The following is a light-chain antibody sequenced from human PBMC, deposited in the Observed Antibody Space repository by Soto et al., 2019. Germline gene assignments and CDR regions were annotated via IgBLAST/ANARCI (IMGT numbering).Light chain of an antibody. CDR2: GAF. Sequence: EIVLTQSPGTLSLSPGERATLSCRASQSVRSNLAWYQQKRGQAPNLLIYGAFTRATGIPARFSGTGSGTEFTLTISSLQSEDFALYYCQQYNDWPLTFGQGTKVDIK. CDR3: QQYNDWPLT. V-gene: IGKV3-15*01. CDR1: QSVRSN. J-gene: IGKJ1*01.